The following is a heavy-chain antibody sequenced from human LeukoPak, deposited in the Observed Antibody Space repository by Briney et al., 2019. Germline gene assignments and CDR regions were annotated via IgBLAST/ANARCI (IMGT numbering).Heavy chain of an antibody. J-gene: IGHJ6*02. CDR3: ASQVVAALPNYYYGMDV. CDR1: GGSISSYY. D-gene: IGHD2-15*01. CDR2: IYTSGST. V-gene: IGHV4-4*07. Sequence: SETLSLTCTVSGGSISSYYWSWIRQPAGKGLEWIGRIYTSGSTNYNPSLKSRVTMSVDTSKNQFSLKLSSVTAADTAVYYCASQVVAALPNYYYGMDVWGQGTTVTVSS.